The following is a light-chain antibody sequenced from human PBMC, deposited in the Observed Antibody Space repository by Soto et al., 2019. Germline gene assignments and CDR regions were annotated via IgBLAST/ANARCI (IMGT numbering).Light chain of an antibody. V-gene: IGKV1-5*02. CDR2: DAS. CDR1: QSISSW. Sequence: MNKSLYTVSVSKKDRVKIICSYSQSISSWLAWYQQKPGKAPKLLIYDASNLETGVPSRFSGSGYGTEFTLTITSLQPDDFATYYCQQYRSFSPLTFGGGTKVDI. J-gene: IGKJ4*01. CDR3: QQYRSFSPLT.